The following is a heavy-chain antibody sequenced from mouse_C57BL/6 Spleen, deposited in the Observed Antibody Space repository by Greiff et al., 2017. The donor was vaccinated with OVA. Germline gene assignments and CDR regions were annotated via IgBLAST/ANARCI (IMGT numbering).Heavy chain of an antibody. CDR2: INPNNGGT. J-gene: IGHJ2*01. Sequence: EVQLQQSGPELVKPGASVKISCKASGYTFTDYYMNWVKQSHGKSLEWIGDINPNNGGTSYNQKFKGKATLTVDKSSSTAYMELRSLTSEDSADYYCASTNWDYFDYWGQGTTLTVSS. CDR3: ASTNWDYFDY. CDR1: GYTFTDYY. D-gene: IGHD4-1*01. V-gene: IGHV1-26*01.